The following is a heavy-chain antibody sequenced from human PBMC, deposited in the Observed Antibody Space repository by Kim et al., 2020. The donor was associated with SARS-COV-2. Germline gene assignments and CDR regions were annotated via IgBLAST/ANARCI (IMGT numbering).Heavy chain of an antibody. J-gene: IGHJ4*02. V-gene: IGHV4-34*01. D-gene: IGHD1-26*01. CDR3: ARGRYSGSYWGN. CDR1: GGSFSGYY. Sequence: SETLSLTCAVYGGSFSGYYWSWIRQPPGKGLEWIGEINNSGSTNYNPSLKSRVTISGDTSKNQFSLKMSSVTAADTAVYYCARGRYSGSYWGNWGQGTLVTVSS. CDR2: INNSGST.